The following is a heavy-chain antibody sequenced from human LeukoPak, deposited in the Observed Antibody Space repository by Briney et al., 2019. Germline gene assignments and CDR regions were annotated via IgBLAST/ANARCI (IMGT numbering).Heavy chain of an antibody. Sequence: GGSLRLSCAASGFTFSSYWMHWVRQAPGKGLVWVSRINSDGSSSTYADSVKGRYTISRDNAKNTLYLQMNSLRAEDTAVYYCARGEYTSSSTANWFDPWGQGTLVTVSS. J-gene: IGHJ5*02. CDR3: ARGEYTSSSTANWFDP. CDR1: GFTFSSYW. CDR2: INSDGSSS. V-gene: IGHV3-74*01. D-gene: IGHD6-6*01.